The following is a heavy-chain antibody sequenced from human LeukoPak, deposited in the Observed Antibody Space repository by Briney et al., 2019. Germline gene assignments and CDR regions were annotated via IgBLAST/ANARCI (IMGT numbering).Heavy chain of an antibody. CDR1: GFTFSSYW. CDR3: ARDMLRYFDWLLNYYYYGMDV. D-gene: IGHD3-9*01. V-gene: IGHV3-7*01. J-gene: IGHJ6*02. Sequence: PGGSLRLSCAASGFTFSSYWMSWVRQAPGKGLEWVANIKQDGSEKYYVDSVKGRFTISRDNAKNSLYLQMNSLRAEDTAVYYCARDMLRYFDWLLNYYYYGMDVWGQGTTVTVSS. CDR2: IKQDGSEK.